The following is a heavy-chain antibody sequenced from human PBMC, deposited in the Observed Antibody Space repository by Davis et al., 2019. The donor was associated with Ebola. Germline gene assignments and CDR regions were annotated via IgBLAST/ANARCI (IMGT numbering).Heavy chain of an antibody. Sequence: SVKVSCKASGGTFSSYAISWVRQAPGQGLEWMGGIIPIFGTANYAQKFQGRVTITADESTSTAYMELSSLRSEDTAVYYCARGILGSSTNYGMDVWGQGTTVTVSS. J-gene: IGHJ6*02. CDR1: GGTFSSYA. CDR3: ARGILGSSTNYGMDV. D-gene: IGHD2-15*01. CDR2: IIPIFGTA. V-gene: IGHV1-69*13.